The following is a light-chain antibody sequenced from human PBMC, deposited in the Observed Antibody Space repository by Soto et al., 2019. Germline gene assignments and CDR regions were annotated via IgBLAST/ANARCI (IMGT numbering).Light chain of an antibody. CDR1: QRVSSY. CDR2: DAS. Sequence: EIVLTQSPATLSLSPGERATLSFMASQRVSSYLAWYQQKPGQPPRLLIYDASNRATGIPARFSSSGSGTDVTIIICTLAPEDVAVYYCQQRSNWHSLTFGGVTKVDI. V-gene: IGKV3-11*01. CDR3: QQRSNWHSLT. J-gene: IGKJ4*01.